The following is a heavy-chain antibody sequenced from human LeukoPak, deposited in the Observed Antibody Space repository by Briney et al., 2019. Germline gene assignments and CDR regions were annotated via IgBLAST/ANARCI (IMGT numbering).Heavy chain of an antibody. D-gene: IGHD6-6*01. J-gene: IGHJ4*02. CDR3: ARHEGIAARPCRY. Sequence: PSETLSLTCAVYGGSFSGYYWSWIRRPPGKGLEWIGSIYYSGSTYYNPSLKSRVTISVDTSKNQFSLKLSSVTAADTAVYYCARHEGIAARPCRYWGQGTLVTVSS. V-gene: IGHV4-34*01. CDR1: GGSFSGYY. CDR2: IYYSGST.